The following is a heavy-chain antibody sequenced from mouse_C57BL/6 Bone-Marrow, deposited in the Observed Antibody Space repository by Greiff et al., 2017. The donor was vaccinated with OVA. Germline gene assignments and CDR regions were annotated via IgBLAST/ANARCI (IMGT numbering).Heavy chain of an antibody. J-gene: IGHJ3*01. CDR2: IYPGSGNT. D-gene: IGHD1-1*01. V-gene: IGHV1-76*01. Sequence: QVQLQQPGAELVRPGASVKLSCKASGYTFTDYYINWVKQRPGQGLEWIARIYPGSGNTYYNEKFKGKATLTAEKSSSTAYMQLSSLTSEDSAVYFCARQDYGSSSFAYWGQGTLVTVSA. CDR3: ARQDYGSSSFAY. CDR1: GYTFTDYY.